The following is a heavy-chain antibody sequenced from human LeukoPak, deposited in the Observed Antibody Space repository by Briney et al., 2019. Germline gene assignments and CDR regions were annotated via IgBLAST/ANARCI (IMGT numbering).Heavy chain of an antibody. CDR3: ARERGRGRDSPWFDY. V-gene: IGHV3-53*01. CDR2: IYSDGST. Sequence: GGSLRLSCAASGFIVSGDFMSWVRQAPGKGLEWVSVIYSDGSTYYADSVEGRFTISRDNSKNTLDLQMTGLRAEDTAVYYCARERGRGRDSPWFDYWGQGALVTVSS. J-gene: IGHJ4*02. D-gene: IGHD1-26*01. CDR1: GFIVSGDF.